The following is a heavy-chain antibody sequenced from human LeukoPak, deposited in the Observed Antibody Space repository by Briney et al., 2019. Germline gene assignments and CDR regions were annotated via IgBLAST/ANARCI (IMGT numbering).Heavy chain of an antibody. CDR3: ARDSVGAVDY. J-gene: IGHJ4*02. CDR1: GGSFSGYY. Sequence: SETLSLTCAVYGGSFSGYYWSWIRQPPGKGLEWIGYIYYSGSTNYNPSLKSRVTISVDTSKNQFSLKLSSVTAADTAVYYCARDSVGAVDYWGQGTLVTVSS. CDR2: IYYSGST. V-gene: IGHV4-59*01. D-gene: IGHD1-26*01.